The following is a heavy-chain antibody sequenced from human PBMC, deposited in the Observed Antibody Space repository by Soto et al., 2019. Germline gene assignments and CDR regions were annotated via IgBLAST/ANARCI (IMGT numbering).Heavy chain of an antibody. CDR2: INHSGST. D-gene: IGHD3-3*01. V-gene: IGHV4-34*01. CDR3: ARGHPLRLNV. CDR1: GGSFSGYY. Sequence: SETLSLTCAVYGGSFSGYYWSWIRQPPGKGLEWIGEINHSGSTNYNPSLKSRVTISVDTSKNQFSLKLSSVTAADTAVYYCARGHPLRLNVSGQGTTVTVSS. J-gene: IGHJ6*02.